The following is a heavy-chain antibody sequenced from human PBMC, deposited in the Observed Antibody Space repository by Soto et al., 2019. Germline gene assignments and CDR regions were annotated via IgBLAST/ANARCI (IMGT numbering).Heavy chain of an antibody. CDR2: IIPIFGTA. D-gene: IGHD2-2*01. CDR1: GGTFSSYA. CDR3: ARISETSCPTCYYYYGMDV. V-gene: IGHV1-69*01. J-gene: IGHJ6*02. Sequence: QVQLVQSGAEVKKPGSSVKVSCKASGGTFSSYAISWVRQAPGQGLEWMGGIIPIFGTANYAQKFQGRVTIPADESTSTDYMELSSLRYEDTAVYYCARISETSCPTCYYYYGMDVWGQGTMVTVSS.